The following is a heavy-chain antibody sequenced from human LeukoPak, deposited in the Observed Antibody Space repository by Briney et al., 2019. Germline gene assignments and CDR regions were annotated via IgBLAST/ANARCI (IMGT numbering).Heavy chain of an antibody. V-gene: IGHV1-69*01. D-gene: IGHD4-17*01. CDR2: IIPIFGTA. CDR3: ARDPSRLRSGFDY. CDR1: GGTFSSYA. J-gene: IGHJ4*02. Sequence: SVKVSCKASGGTFSSYAISWVRQAPGQGLEWMGGIIPIFGTANYAQKFRGRVTITADESTSTAYMELSSLRSEDTAVYYCARDPSRLRSGFDYWGQGTLVTVSS.